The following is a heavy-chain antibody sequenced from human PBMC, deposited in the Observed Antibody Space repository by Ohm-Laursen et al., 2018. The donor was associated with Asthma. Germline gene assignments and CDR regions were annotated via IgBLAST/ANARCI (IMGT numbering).Heavy chain of an antibody. CDR1: GYTFTSYY. Sequence: GASVKVSCKASGYTFTSYYMHWVRQAPGQGLEWMGIINPSGGSTSYAQKFQGRVTMTTDTSTSTAYMELRSLRSDDTAVYYCATGYYDSSGYYIEYFQHWGQGTLVTVSS. CDR3: ATGYYDSSGYYIEYFQH. V-gene: IGHV1-46*01. CDR2: INPSGGST. D-gene: IGHD3-22*01. J-gene: IGHJ1*01.